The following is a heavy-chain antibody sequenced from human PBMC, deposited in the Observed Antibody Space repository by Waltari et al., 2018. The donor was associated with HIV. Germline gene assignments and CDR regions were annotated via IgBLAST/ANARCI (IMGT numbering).Heavy chain of an antibody. CDR3: VKEHQYSHSWYSYYGMDV. CDR1: GFTFSNSG. J-gene: IGHJ6*02. D-gene: IGHD6-13*01. V-gene: IGHV3-23*01. Sequence: GQVLDSGGALLQPGGSLRFSCAASGFTFSNSGLSWVRQAPGKGLEWGSNISGSGGSTYYADSVKGRFTVSRDNSKNTLYLQMNALRAEDTAVYCCVKEHQYSHSWYSYYGMDVWGQGTTVTVSS. CDR2: ISGSGGST.